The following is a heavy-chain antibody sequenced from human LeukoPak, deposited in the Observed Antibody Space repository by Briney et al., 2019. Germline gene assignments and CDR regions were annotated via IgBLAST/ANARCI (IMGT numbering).Heavy chain of an antibody. D-gene: IGHD2-15*01. V-gene: IGHV1-18*01. CDR2: ISAYNGNT. Sequence: ASVTVSCTASGYTFTSYGISWVRQAPGQGLEWMGWISAYNGNTNYAQKLQGRVTMTTDTSTSTAYMELRSLRSDDTAVYYCASVSYSGGSCYPAYWGQGTLVTVSS. CDR1: GYTFTSYG. CDR3: ASVSYSGGSCYPAY. J-gene: IGHJ4*02.